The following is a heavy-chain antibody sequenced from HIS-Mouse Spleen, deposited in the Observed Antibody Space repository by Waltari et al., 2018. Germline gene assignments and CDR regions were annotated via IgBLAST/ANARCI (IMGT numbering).Heavy chain of an antibody. D-gene: IGHD6-6*01. CDR1: GYTFTSYY. J-gene: IGHJ3*02. CDR3: ATLGEYSSSPKGSGDAFDI. CDR2: IHPMGGSK. Sequence: QVQLVQSGAEVKKPGASVKVSCKASGYTFTSYYMHWVRQAPGQGLEWMGIIHPMGGSKSYAQKLQGRVTITSDTSTSTVYMELSSLRSEDTAVYYCATLGEYSSSPKGSGDAFDIWGQGTMVTVSS. V-gene: IGHV1-46*03.